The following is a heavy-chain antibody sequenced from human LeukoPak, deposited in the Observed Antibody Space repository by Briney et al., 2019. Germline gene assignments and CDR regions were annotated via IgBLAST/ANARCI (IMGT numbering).Heavy chain of an antibody. J-gene: IGHJ5*02. CDR1: GFTFSSYA. D-gene: IGHD3-9*01. Sequence: GGSLRLSCAASGFTFSSYAMSWVRQAPGKGLEWVANIKQDGSEKYYVDSVKGRFTISRDNAKNSLYLQMNSLRAEDTAVYYCARERYFDRGDWFDPWGQGTLVTVSS. CDR2: IKQDGSEK. CDR3: ARERYFDRGDWFDP. V-gene: IGHV3-7*01.